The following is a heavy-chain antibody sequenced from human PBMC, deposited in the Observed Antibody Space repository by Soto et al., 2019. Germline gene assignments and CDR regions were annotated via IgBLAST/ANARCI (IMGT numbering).Heavy chain of an antibody. CDR3: ARTWGAPPNLFDY. J-gene: IGHJ4*02. Sequence: QVQLVQSGAEVKKPGASVKVSCKASGYTFTSFYMHWVRQAPGQGPEWMGIINPPGGSTTYAQKFQGRVTMTTDTSTSTVYMELSSLRSEDTAVYYCARTWGAPPNLFDYWGQGTLVTVSS. V-gene: IGHV1-46*01. CDR1: GYTFTSFY. D-gene: IGHD3-16*01. CDR2: INPPGGST.